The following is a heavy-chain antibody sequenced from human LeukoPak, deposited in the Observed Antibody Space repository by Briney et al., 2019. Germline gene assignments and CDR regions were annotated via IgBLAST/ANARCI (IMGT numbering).Heavy chain of an antibody. Sequence: SETLSLTCAVSGYSISSGYYWGGIRQRPGKGLEWIGSIYHSGSTYYNPSLKSRVTISVDTSKNQFSLKLSSVTAADTAVYYCASRYYDFWSGYSAFDYWGQGTLVTVSS. D-gene: IGHD3-3*01. CDR1: GYSISSGYY. CDR3: ASRYYDFWSGYSAFDY. V-gene: IGHV4-38-2*01. J-gene: IGHJ4*02. CDR2: IYHSGST.